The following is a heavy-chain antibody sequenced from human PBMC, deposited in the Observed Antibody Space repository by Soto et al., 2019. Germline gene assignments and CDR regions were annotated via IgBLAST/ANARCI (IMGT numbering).Heavy chain of an antibody. V-gene: IGHV1-2*02. CDR2: INPNSGGT. J-gene: IGHJ6*02. D-gene: IGHD3-10*01. CDR3: ARVGKFYYYGSGSDYYYGMDV. CDR1: GYTFTGYY. Sequence: ASVKVSCKASGYTFTGYYMHWVRQAPGQGLEWMGWINPNSGGTNYAQKFQGRVTMTRDTSISTAYMELSRLRSDDTAVYCCARVGKFYYYGSGSDYYYGMDVWGQGTTVTVSS.